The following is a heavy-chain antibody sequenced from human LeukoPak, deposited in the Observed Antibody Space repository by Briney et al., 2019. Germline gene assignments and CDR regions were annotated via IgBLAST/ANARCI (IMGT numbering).Heavy chain of an antibody. CDR2: IYHSGST. V-gene: IGHV4-38-2*02. D-gene: IGHD1-26*01. J-gene: IGHJ3*02. Sequence: SETLSLTCPVSGFSVSSVFYWGWIRQPPGKGLEWIGSIYHSGSTYYNPSLKSRLTMSIDTSTNQLSVSLNSVTAADTAVYYCARGRSGSYYDAFDIWGQGTMVTVSS. CDR3: ARGRSGSYYDAFDI. CDR1: GFSVSSVFY.